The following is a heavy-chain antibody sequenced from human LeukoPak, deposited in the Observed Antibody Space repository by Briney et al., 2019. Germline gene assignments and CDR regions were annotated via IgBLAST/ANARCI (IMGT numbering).Heavy chain of an antibody. CDR2: INHSGST. J-gene: IGHJ6*02. Sequence: ASETLSLTCAVYGGSFSGYYWSWIRQPPGKGLEWIGEINHSGSTNYNPSLKSRVTISVDTSKNQFSLKLSSVTAADTAVYYCARDRSRWTSTPYGMDVWGQGTTVTVSS. V-gene: IGHV4-34*01. D-gene: IGHD2-2*01. CDR1: GGSFSGYY. CDR3: ARDRSRWTSTPYGMDV.